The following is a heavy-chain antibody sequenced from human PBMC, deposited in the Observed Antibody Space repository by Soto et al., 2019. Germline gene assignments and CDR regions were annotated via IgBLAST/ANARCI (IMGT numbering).Heavy chain of an antibody. V-gene: IGHV4-61*01. CDR3: AREEAIAAAPPLDY. CDR2: IYYSGST. CDR1: GGSVSSGSYY. D-gene: IGHD6-13*01. J-gene: IGHJ4*02. Sequence: PSETLSLTCTVSGGSVSSGSYYWIWIRQPPGKGLEWIGYIYYSGSTNYNPSLKSRVTISVDTSKNQFSLKLSSVTAADTAVYYCAREEAIAAAPPLDYWGQGTQVTVSS.